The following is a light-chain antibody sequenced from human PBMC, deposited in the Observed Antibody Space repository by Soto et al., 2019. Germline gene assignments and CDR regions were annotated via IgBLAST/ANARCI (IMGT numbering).Light chain of an antibody. CDR2: EVS. CDR3: SSYTSSSTLV. J-gene: IGLJ2*01. V-gene: IGLV2-14*01. Sequence: QSVLTQPASVSGSPGQSITISCTGTSSDVGGYNYVSWYQQHPGKAPRLIIYEVSNRPSGVSSRFSGSKSGNTASLTISGLQTEDEAEYYCSSYTSSSTLVFGGGTQLTVL. CDR1: SSDVGGYNY.